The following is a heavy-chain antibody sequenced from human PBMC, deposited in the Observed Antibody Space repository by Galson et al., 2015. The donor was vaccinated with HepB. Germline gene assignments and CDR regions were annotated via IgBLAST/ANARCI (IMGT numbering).Heavy chain of an antibody. Sequence: SLRLSCAAPGFTFSSYWMSWVRQAPGKGLEWVANIKQDGSEKYYVDSVKGRFTISRDNAKNSLYLQMNSLRAEDTAVYYCAREHSSGWYPIRYYYYYYMDVWGKGTTVTVSS. CDR2: IKQDGSEK. V-gene: IGHV3-7*01. D-gene: IGHD6-19*01. J-gene: IGHJ6*03. CDR3: AREHSSGWYPIRYYYYYYMDV. CDR1: GFTFSSYW.